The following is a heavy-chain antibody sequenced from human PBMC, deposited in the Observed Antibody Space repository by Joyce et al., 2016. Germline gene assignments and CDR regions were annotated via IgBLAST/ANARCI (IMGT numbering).Heavy chain of an antibody. CDR2: IIPILNTV. J-gene: IGHJ5*02. CDR1: GGSFNRYS. V-gene: IGHV1-69*08. D-gene: IGHD3-10*01. CDR3: ATLSYGSGGHWFDP. Sequence: QVQLVQSGAEVKKPGSSVKVSCKASGGSFNRYSFIWVRQAPGQGLEWMGRIIPILNTVNYTQKFQGRIAITADAATKTVDMELRSLRSDDTAVFFCATLSYGSGGHWFDPWGQGTLVTVSS.